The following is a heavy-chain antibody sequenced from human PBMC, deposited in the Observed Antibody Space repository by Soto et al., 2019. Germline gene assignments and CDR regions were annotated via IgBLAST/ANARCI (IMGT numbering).Heavy chain of an antibody. CDR1: GFTFSNFG. V-gene: IGHV3-30*18. CDR2: ISYDGNLK. D-gene: IGHD1-26*01. Sequence: GGSLRLSCAASGFTFSNFGMQWGRQAPGKGLEWVASISYDGNLKYYADSVKGRFTISRDNSKNTLYLQMNSLRAEDTAVYYCAKGLKVGATFYWGQGTLVTVSS. CDR3: AKGLKVGATFY. J-gene: IGHJ4*02.